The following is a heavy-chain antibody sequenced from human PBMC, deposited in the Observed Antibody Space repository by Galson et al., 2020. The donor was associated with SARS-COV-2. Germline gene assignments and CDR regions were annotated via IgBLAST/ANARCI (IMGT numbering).Heavy chain of an antibody. Sequence: GGSLRLSCAASRFIFNIYAMSWVRQSPGKGLEWVSGISARGETTHYADSVKGRFTISRDNSKNTLYLHMNSLRDDDTAIYYCATDQCSGGSCYDAFDIWSQGTMVTVS. J-gene: IGHJ3*02. CDR2: ISARGETT. CDR3: ATDQCSGGSCYDAFDI. D-gene: IGHD2-15*01. CDR1: RFIFNIYA. V-gene: IGHV3-23*01.